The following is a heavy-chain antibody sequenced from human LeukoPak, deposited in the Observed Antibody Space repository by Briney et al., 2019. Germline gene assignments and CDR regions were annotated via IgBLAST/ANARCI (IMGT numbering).Heavy chain of an antibody. D-gene: IGHD6-19*01. J-gene: IGHJ4*02. V-gene: IGHV3-66*01. CDR2: IYSGGST. Sequence: PGGSLRLSCAASGFTVSSNYMSWVRQAPGKGLEWVSVIYSGGSTYYADSVKGRFTISRDNSKNTLYLQMNSLRAEDTAVYYCARDNRGTAVSGSWVWGQGTLVTVSS. CDR1: GFTVSSNY. CDR3: ARDNRGTAVSGSWV.